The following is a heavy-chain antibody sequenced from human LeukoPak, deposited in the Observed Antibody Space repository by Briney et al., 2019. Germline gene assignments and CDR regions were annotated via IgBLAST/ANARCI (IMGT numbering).Heavy chain of an antibody. CDR3: ARAREYCGGDCYDY. V-gene: IGHV4-59*11. CDR2: IYYSGST. Sequence: SETLSLTCTVSGGSISSHYWSWIRQPPGKGLEWIGYIYYSGSTNYNPSLKSRVTISVDTSKNQFSLKLSSVTAADTAVYYCARAREYCGGDCYDYWGQGTLVTVSS. J-gene: IGHJ4*02. D-gene: IGHD2-21*01. CDR1: GGSISSHY.